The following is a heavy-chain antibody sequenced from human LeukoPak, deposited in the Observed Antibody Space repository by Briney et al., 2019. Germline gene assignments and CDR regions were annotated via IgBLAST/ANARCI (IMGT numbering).Heavy chain of an antibody. CDR3: ARGGNSFDY. Sequence: LRLSCAASGFTFSSYSMNWVRQPPGKGLEWIGYIYDSGSTYYNPSLKSRVSISVDTSKNQFSLKLSSVTAADTAVYYCARGGNSFDYWGQGTLVSVSS. D-gene: IGHD2-15*01. V-gene: IGHV4-30-4*08. CDR1: GFTFSSYS. CDR2: IYDSGST. J-gene: IGHJ4*02.